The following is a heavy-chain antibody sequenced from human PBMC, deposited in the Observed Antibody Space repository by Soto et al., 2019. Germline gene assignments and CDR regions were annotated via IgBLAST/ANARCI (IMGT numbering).Heavy chain of an antibody. D-gene: IGHD5-12*01. CDR2: IYFTGGT. J-gene: IGHJ4*02. V-gene: IGHV4-61*01. CDR1: GASVSGGSYY. CDR3: ATDGDGYNY. Sequence: QVQLQESGPRLVKPSETLSLTCTVSGASVSGGSYYWTWIRQPPGKGLVWVGYIYFTGGTKYSPSLKNRVSMSADTSKNQFSLKLSSVTTADTAVYYCATDGDGYNYWGQGILVTVSS.